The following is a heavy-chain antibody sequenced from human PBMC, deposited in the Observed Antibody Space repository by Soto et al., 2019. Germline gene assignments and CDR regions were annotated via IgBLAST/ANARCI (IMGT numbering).Heavy chain of an antibody. CDR3: ARAWVGASADGMDA. J-gene: IGHJ6*02. Sequence: ASVKVSCKACGYTFSGYYMAWVRQAPGQGLEWMGWMNLKNGGTSYEQKFQGRVTMTRDTSIGTAYMELNRLRSDDTAVYYCARAWVGASADGMDAWGRGTTVTVSS. V-gene: IGHV1-2*02. CDR2: MNLKNGGT. CDR1: GYTFSGYY. D-gene: IGHD1-26*01.